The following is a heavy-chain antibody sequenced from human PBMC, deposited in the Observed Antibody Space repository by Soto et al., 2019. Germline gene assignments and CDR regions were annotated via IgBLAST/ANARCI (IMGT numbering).Heavy chain of an antibody. J-gene: IGHJ4*02. CDR2: IYYSGST. V-gene: IGHV4-31*03. D-gene: IGHD4-17*01. Sequence: SETLSLTCTVSGGSISSGGYYWSWIRQHPGKGLEWIGYIYYSGSTYYNPSLKSRVTISVDTSKNQFSLKLSSVTAADTAVCYCAREEKFLYGDYVLSNWGQGTLVTVSS. CDR3: AREEKFLYGDYVLSN. CDR1: GGSISSGGYY.